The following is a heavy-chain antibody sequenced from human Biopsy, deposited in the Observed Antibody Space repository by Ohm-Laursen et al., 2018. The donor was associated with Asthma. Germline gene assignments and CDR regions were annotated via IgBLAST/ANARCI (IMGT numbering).Heavy chain of an antibody. CDR1: SGSGGYMRSGNYY. J-gene: IGHJ4*02. D-gene: IGHD7-27*01. Sequence: SDTLSLTCSLSSGSGGYMRSGNYYWGWIRQPPGKGLEWMGSISYTGSAYHNPSLKSRVTISVDTSKNHFSLKLSSVTAADTAVYYYERHWDWGSFFDYWGQGTPVTVSS. CDR2: ISYTGSA. CDR3: ERHWDWGSFFDY. V-gene: IGHV4-39*01.